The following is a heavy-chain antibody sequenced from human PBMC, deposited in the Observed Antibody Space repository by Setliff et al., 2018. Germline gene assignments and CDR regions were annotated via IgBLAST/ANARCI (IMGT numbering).Heavy chain of an antibody. CDR1: GFTFSSYS. CDR2: INGDGTIT. Sequence: PGGSLRLSCAASGFTFSSYSMNWVRQAPGKGLEWVSRINGDGTITNYADSVKGRFTISRDNDKKTLYLQMNSLRGEDTGVYFCACLDWGEKFFNVDAWGKGTTVTVSS. V-gene: IGHV3-74*01. J-gene: IGHJ6*04. CDR3: ACLDWGEKFFNVDA. D-gene: IGHD7-27*01.